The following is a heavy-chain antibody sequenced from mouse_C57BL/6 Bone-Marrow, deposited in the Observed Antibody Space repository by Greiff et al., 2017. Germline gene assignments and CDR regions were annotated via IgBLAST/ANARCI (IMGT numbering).Heavy chain of an antibody. CDR1: GFTFSSYA. CDR3: ARDPDYGSSYYAMDY. Sequence: EVHLVESGGGLVKPGGSLKLSCAASGFTFSSYAMSWVRQTPEKRLEWVATISDGGSYTYYPDNVKGRFTISRDNAKNNLYLQMSHLKSEDTAMYYCARDPDYGSSYYAMDYWGQGTSVTVSS. J-gene: IGHJ4*01. D-gene: IGHD1-1*01. CDR2: ISDGGSYT. V-gene: IGHV5-4*01.